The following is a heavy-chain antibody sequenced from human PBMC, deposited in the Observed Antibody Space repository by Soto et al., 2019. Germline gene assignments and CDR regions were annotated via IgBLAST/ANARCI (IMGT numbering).Heavy chain of an antibody. CDR1: GYTFTSYY. Sequence: ASVKVSCKASGYTFTSYYMHWVRQAPGQGLEWMGIINPSGGSTSYAQKFQGRVTMTRDTSTSTVYMELSSLRSEDTAVYYCARDVGTYYYDSSGYPDKNWFDPWGQGTLVTAPQ. J-gene: IGHJ5*02. D-gene: IGHD3-22*01. CDR2: INPSGGST. CDR3: ARDVGTYYYDSSGYPDKNWFDP. V-gene: IGHV1-46*01.